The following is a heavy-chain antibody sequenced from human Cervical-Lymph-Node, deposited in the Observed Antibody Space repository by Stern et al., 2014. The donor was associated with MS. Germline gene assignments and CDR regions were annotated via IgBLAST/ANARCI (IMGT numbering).Heavy chain of an antibody. CDR1: GYNFGTST. V-gene: IGHV7-4-1*02. Sequence: QVQLVESGSELKKPGASVKVSCRASGYNFGTSTMNWVRQAPGQGLEWMGWININTGNVRYAQGFTGRFVFSLDTSVNTAYLQISSLRADDTAVYYCARDYGMDVWGQGTTVTVSS. CDR2: ININTGNV. J-gene: IGHJ6*02. CDR3: ARDYGMDV.